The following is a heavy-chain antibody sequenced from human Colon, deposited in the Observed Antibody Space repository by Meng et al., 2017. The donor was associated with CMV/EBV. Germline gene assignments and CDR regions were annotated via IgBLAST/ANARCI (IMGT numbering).Heavy chain of an antibody. CDR3: AREGYSNFDH. J-gene: IGHJ4*02. V-gene: IGHV3-30*02. CDR1: GLTFSGYG. Sequence: GESLKISCAASGLTFSGYGLHWVRQAPGKGLDWVAFIGSDGSIKRYADSVKGRWTISRDNSNNTLWLHMDSLRPEDTALYYCAREGYSNFDHWGQGTLVTVSS. CDR2: IGSDGSIK. D-gene: IGHD4-11*01.